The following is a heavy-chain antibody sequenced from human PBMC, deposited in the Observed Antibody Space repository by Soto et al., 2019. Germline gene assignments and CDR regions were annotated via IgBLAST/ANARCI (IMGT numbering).Heavy chain of an antibody. CDR1: GYSFTSYW. V-gene: IGHV5-51*01. J-gene: IGHJ6*02. Sequence: GESLKISCKGSGYSFTSYWIGWVRQMPGKGLEWMVIIYPGDSDTRYSPSFQGQVTISADKSISTAYLQWSSLKASDTAMYYCARLNSPFYYYYGMDVWGQGTTVTVSS. D-gene: IGHD1-20*01. CDR3: ARLNSPFYYYYGMDV. CDR2: IYPGDSDT.